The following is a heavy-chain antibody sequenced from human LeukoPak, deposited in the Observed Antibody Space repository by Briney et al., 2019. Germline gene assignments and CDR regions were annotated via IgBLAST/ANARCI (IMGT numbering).Heavy chain of an antibody. D-gene: IGHD1-26*01. CDR1: GFTFSSYA. J-gene: IGHJ6*02. V-gene: IGHV3-30-3*01. CDR3: ARVGALRIYNYGMDV. Sequence: PGGSLRLSCAASGFTFSSYAMHWVRQAPGKGLEWVAVISYDGSNKYYADSVKGRFTISRDNSKNTLYLQMNSLRAEDTAVYYCARVGALRIYNYGMDVWGQGTTVTVSS. CDR2: ISYDGSNK.